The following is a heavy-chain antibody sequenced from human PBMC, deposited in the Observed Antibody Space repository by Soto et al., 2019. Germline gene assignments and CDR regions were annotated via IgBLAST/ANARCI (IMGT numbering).Heavy chain of an antibody. CDR1: GYSFTSYG. CDR2: ISAYNGNT. J-gene: IGHJ6*03. Sequence: ASVKVSCKASGYSFTSYGISWVRQAPGQGLEWMGWISAYNGNTNYAQKLQGRVTMTTDTSTSTAYMELRSLRSDDTAVYYCARLTTVSHHYYYYYMDVWGKGTTVTVSS. CDR3: ARLTTVSHHYYYYYMDV. D-gene: IGHD4-4*01. V-gene: IGHV1-18*01.